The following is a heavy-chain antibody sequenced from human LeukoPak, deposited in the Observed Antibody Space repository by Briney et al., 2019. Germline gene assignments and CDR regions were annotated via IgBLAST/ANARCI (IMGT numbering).Heavy chain of an antibody. CDR2: IYTSGST. D-gene: IGHD4-17*01. CDR3: ATTVTTNYYYGMDV. J-gene: IGHJ6*02. V-gene: IGHV4-4*07. CDR1: GGSISSYY. Sequence: SETLSLTCTVSGGSISSYYWSWIWQPAGKGLEWIGRIYTSGSTNYNPSLKSRVTMSVDTSKNQFSLKLSSVTAADTAVYYCATTVTTNYYYGMDVWGQGTTVTVSS.